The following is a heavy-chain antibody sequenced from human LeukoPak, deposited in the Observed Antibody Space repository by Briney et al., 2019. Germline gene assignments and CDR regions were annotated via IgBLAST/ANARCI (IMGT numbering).Heavy chain of an antibody. CDR2: IFGSGDF. Sequence: PSETLSLTCTVSGGSISDYYWSWIRQPPGKGLEWIGWIFGSGDFNYNPSLKSRLSISVDTSNNQFSLKLTSATAADTAVYYRAREKDTGSNHAKIRYDIWGQGTMVTVSS. V-gene: IGHV4-59*01. CDR1: GGSISDYY. D-gene: IGHD1-26*01. CDR3: AREKDTGSNHAKIRYDI. J-gene: IGHJ3*02.